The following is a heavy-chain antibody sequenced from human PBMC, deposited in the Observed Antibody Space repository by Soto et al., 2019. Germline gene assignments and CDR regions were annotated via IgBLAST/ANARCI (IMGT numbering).Heavy chain of an antibody. D-gene: IGHD3-22*01. V-gene: IGHV1-69*13. Sequence: SVKVSCKAPGGTFSSYAISWVRQAPGQGLEWMGGIIPIFGTANYAQKFQGRVTITADESTSTAYMELSSLRSEDTAVYYCAMDIVYDSSGYYYYFDYWGQGTLVTVSS. CDR3: AMDIVYDSSGYYYYFDY. CDR2: IIPIFGTA. J-gene: IGHJ4*02. CDR1: GGTFSSYA.